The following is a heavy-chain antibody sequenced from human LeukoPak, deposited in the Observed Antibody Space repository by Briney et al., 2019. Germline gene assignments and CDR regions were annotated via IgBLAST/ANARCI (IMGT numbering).Heavy chain of an antibody. CDR1: GGTFSSYA. J-gene: IGHJ3*02. CDR3: ARDTTSMQLVEAFDI. CDR2: IIPIFGTA. V-gene: IGHV1-69*13. Sequence: GASVKVSCKASGGTFSSYAISWVRQAPGQGLEWMGGIIPIFGTANYAQKFQGRVTITADESTSTAYMELSSLRSEGTAVYYCARDTTSMQLVEAFDIWGQGTMVTVSS. D-gene: IGHD6-13*01.